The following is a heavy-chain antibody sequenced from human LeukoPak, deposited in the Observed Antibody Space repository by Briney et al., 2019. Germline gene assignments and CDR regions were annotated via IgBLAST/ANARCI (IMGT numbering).Heavy chain of an antibody. D-gene: IGHD2-2*01. J-gene: IGHJ4*02. Sequence: GGSLRLSCAASGFTFSNYAMSWVRQAPGKGLEWVSGISGSGASTYYADSVKGRFTISRDNSKNTLYLQMTSLRAEDTAVYFCVREGRGCSSSSCQFDYWGQGTQVTVSS. CDR3: VREGRGCSSSSCQFDY. V-gene: IGHV3-23*01. CDR2: ISGSGAST. CDR1: GFTFSNYA.